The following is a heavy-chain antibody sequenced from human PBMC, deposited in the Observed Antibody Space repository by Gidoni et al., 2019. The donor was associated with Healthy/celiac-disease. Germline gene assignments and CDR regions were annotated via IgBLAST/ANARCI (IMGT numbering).Heavy chain of an antibody. CDR2: IYYSGST. CDR3: ATSYYYDSSGYHY. Sequence: QVQLQESGPGLVKPSQPLSLTCTVSDGSIRSGGYYWCWIRPPPGTGLEWIGYIYYSGSTYYNPSRKSRVTISVDSSKNQFSLKLSSVTAADTAVYYCATSYYYDSSGYHYWGQGTLVTVS. D-gene: IGHD3-22*01. V-gene: IGHV4-31*03. CDR1: DGSIRSGGYY. J-gene: IGHJ4*02.